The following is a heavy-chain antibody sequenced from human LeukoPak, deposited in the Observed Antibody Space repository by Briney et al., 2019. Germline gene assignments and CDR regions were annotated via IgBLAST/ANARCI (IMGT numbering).Heavy chain of an antibody. Sequence: PGGSLRLSCAASGFTFSSYNMNWVRQAPGKGLEWVSSISGSSSYMYYADSVKGRFTISRDNAKNSLYLQMNSLRAEDTAVYYCTSDSRRYSYGYGAFDIWGQGTMVTVSS. V-gene: IGHV3-21*01. CDR1: GFTFSSYN. CDR2: ISGSSSYM. J-gene: IGHJ3*02. CDR3: TSDSRRYSYGYGAFDI. D-gene: IGHD5-18*01.